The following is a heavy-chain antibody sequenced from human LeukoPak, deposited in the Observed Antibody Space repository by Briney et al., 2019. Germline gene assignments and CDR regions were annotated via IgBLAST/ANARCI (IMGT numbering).Heavy chain of an antibody. CDR3: ARDVGRSYDLDY. Sequence: ASLKVSCKASGYTFTSYGISWVRQAPGQGLEWMGWIRAYNGNTDYAQSLQGRVTMTIDTSTSTVYMELRSVRSDDTAVYYCARDVGRSYDLDYWGQGSLVTVSS. V-gene: IGHV1-18*01. CDR2: IRAYNGNT. CDR1: GYTFTSYG. D-gene: IGHD3-16*01. J-gene: IGHJ4*02.